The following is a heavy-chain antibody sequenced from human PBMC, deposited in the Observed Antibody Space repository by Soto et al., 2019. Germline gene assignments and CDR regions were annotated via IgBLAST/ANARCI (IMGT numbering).Heavy chain of an antibody. CDR1: GFTFSSYG. CDR2: ISYDGSNK. V-gene: IGHV3-30*18. D-gene: IGHD2-21*02. Sequence: QPGGSLRLSCAASGFTFSSYGMHWVRQAPGKGLEWVAVISYDGSNKYYADSVKGRFTISRDNSKNTLYLQMNSLRAEDTAVYYCAEPASPGGNSVFDALDIWGQGTMVTVSS. CDR3: AEPASPGGNSVFDALDI. J-gene: IGHJ3*02.